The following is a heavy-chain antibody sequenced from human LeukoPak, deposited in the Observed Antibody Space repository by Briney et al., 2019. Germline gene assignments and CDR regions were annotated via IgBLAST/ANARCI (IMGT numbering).Heavy chain of an antibody. Sequence: ASVKVSCKASGYTFTSYAMHWARQAPGQRLEWMGWINAGNGNTKYSQKFQGRVTITRDTSASTAYMELSSLRSEDTAVYYCARDRFSALAGSDYWGQGTLVTVSS. CDR2: INAGNGNT. CDR1: GYTFTSYA. D-gene: IGHD6-19*01. CDR3: ARDRFSALAGSDY. J-gene: IGHJ4*02. V-gene: IGHV1-3*01.